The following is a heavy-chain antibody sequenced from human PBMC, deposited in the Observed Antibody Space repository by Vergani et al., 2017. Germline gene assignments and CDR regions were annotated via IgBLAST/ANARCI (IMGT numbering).Heavy chain of an antibody. V-gene: IGHV3-48*04. D-gene: IGHD2-2*01. CDR1: GFTFSSYS. Sequence: EVQLVESGGGLVQPGGSLRLSCAASGFTFSSYSMNWVRQAPGKGLEWVSYISSSSSTIYYADSVKGRFPISRDNAKNSRYLQMNSLRPEDTAVYYCARGPVVPACCRPYYYYDVMDFWGEGTTVTVSS. J-gene: IGHJ6*04. CDR3: ARGPVVPACCRPYYYYDVMDF. CDR2: ISSSSSTI.